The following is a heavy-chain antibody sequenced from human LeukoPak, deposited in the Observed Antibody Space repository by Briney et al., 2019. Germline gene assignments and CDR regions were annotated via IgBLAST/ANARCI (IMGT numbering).Heavy chain of an antibody. Sequence: GSSVKVSCKASGGTFNSYAISWVRQAPGQGLEWMGGIIPIFGTANYAQKFQGRVTITADESTSTAYMELSSLRSEDTAVYYCARSGEREAYFDYWGQGTLVTVSS. CDR1: GGTFNSYA. CDR3: ARSGEREAYFDY. V-gene: IGHV1-69*01. CDR2: IIPIFGTA. J-gene: IGHJ4*02. D-gene: IGHD3-10*01.